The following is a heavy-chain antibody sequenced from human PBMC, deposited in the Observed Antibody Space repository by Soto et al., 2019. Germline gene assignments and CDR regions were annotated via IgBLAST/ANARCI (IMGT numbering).Heavy chain of an antibody. CDR1: GGTFSSYA. CDR2: IIPIFGTA. V-gene: IGHV1-69*06. CDR3: ASDPYSSSRTVHYYGMDV. J-gene: IGHJ6*02. Sequence: QVQLVQSGAEVKKPGSSVKVSCKASGGTFSSYAISWVRQAPGQGLEWMGGIIPIFGTANYAQKFQGRVTLTADKSTSTAYMELSSLRSEDTAVYYCASDPYSSSRTVHYYGMDVWGQGTTVTVSS. D-gene: IGHD6-13*01.